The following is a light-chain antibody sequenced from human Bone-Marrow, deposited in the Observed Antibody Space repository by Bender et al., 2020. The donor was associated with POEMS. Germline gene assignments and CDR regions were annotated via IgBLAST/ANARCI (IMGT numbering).Light chain of an antibody. CDR1: SLGSKS. CDR3: QVWDSDTDHYV. V-gene: IGLV3-21*02. J-gene: IGLJ1*01. CDR2: DNS. Sequence: SYVLTQAPSVSVAPGQTARITCGGDSLGSKSVHWYQQRPGQAPVLVVYDNSDRPSGISERFSGSNSGIAATLTISRVEAEDEADYYCQVWDSDTDHYVFGPGTKVAVL.